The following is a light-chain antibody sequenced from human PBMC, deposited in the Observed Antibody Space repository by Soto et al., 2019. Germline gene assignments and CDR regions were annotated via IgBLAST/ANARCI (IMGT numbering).Light chain of an antibody. V-gene: IGKV3-11*01. Sequence: EIVLTQSPATLSLSPGERATLSCRSSQGVSSYLAWYQQKPGQAPRLVIYDAFHRATGTPDRFSGSGSGTDFTLTISGLEPEDSAVYYCQQFDDSVTFGQGTRPENK. CDR3: QQFDDSVT. J-gene: IGKJ5*01. CDR1: QGVSSY. CDR2: DAF.